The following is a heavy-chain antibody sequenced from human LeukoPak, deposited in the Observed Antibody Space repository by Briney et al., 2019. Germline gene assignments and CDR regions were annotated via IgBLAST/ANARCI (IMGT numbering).Heavy chain of an antibody. CDR2: IYHSGST. CDR3: ARISGSSLDY. D-gene: IGHD6-13*01. CDR1: GYSISSGYY. J-gene: IGHJ4*02. V-gene: IGHV4-38-2*01. Sequence: PSETLSLTCAVSGYSISSGYYWGWIRQPPGKGLEWIGSIYHSGSTYYNPSLKSRVTKSVDTSKNQFSLKLSSVTAADTAVYYCARISGSSLDYWGQGTLVTVSS.